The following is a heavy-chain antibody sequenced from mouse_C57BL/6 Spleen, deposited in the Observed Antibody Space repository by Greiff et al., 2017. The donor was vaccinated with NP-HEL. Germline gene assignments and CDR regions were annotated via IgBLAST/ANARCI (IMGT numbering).Heavy chain of an antibody. V-gene: IGHV1-50*01. CDR1: GYTFTSYW. Sequence: VQLQQPGAELVKPGASVKLSCKASGYTFTSYWMQWVKQRPGQGLEWIGEIDPSDSYTNYNQKFKGKATLTVDTSSSTAYMQLSSLTSEDSAVYYGALYIYAMDYWGQGTSVTVSS. D-gene: IGHD2-1*01. CDR2: IDPSDSYT. J-gene: IGHJ4*01. CDR3: ALYIYAMDY.